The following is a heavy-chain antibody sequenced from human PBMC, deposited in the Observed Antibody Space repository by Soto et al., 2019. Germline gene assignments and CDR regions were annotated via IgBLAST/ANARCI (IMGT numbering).Heavy chain of an antibody. CDR1: GFTFSNYA. D-gene: IGHD6-6*01. V-gene: IGHV3-23*01. J-gene: IGHJ4*02. CDR3: AKSPGPYSSSSTRYYDY. CDR2: ISGSGGGT. Sequence: PGGSLRLSCAASGFTFSNYAMTWVRQAPGKGLEWVSVISGSGGGTYYADTVKGRFTFSGDSSTSTLYLQMNSLGVEDTAVYYCAKSPGPYSSSSTRYYDYWGQGTLVTVSS.